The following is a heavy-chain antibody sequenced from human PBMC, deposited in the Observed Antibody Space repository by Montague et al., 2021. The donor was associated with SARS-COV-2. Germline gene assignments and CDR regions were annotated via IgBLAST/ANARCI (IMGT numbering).Heavy chain of an antibody. D-gene: IGHD2-8*01. J-gene: IGHJ4*02. V-gene: IGHV4-30-2*05. Sequence: YNPSLKSRPSMSVDTSKNQFSLKLTSVTAADTAVYYCARDNCSDGVCFLDYWGQGTLVAVSS. CDR3: ARDNCSDGVCFLDY.